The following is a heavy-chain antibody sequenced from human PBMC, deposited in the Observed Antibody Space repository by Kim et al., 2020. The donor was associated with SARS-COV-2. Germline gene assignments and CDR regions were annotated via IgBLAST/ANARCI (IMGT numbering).Heavy chain of an antibody. V-gene: IGHV3-74*01. Sequence: SRCSAGSVKGRFTTSRDNANNMVYLQMNSLRVDDTAIYYCTSIFEYWGQGALVTVSS. CDR3: TSIFEY. D-gene: IGHD3-3*02. J-gene: IGHJ4*02. CDR2: SR.